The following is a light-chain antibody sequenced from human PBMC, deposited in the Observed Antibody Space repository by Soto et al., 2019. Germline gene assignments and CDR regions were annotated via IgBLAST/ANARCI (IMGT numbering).Light chain of an antibody. Sequence: IQLTQSRAWLAASVGDRVTITCGATQRISSYFNWYQQQTAKPPPLLLYAASTFQTGVPSRFSSSGSATAFTLPISSLQPPDFATYYCQQSHSTLSITFGQETRLEIK. V-gene: IGKV1-39*01. CDR2: AAS. CDR1: QRISSY. CDR3: QQSHSTLSIT. J-gene: IGKJ5*01.